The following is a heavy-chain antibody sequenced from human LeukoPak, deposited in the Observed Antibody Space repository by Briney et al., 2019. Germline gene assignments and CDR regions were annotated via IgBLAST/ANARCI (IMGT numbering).Heavy chain of an antibody. J-gene: IGHJ3*02. Sequence: GGSLRLSGAASGFTFSSYGMHWVRQAPGKGLEWVAFIRYDGSNKYYADSVKGRFTISRDNSKNTLYLQMNSLRAEDTAVYYCAKGSVVPAAMGVPAFDIWGQGIMVTVSS. D-gene: IGHD2-2*01. CDR1: GFTFSSYG. V-gene: IGHV3-30*02. CDR3: AKGSVVPAAMGVPAFDI. CDR2: IRYDGSNK.